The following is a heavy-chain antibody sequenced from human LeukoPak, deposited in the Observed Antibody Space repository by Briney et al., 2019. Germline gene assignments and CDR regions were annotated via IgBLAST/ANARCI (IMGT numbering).Heavy chain of an antibody. CDR3: ARGSAIHPNRFDP. J-gene: IGHJ5*02. CDR1: GGSFSGYF. V-gene: IGHV4-34*01. Sequence: SETLSLTCAVYGGSFSGYFWSWIRQPPGKGLEWMGEINHSGSTNDNPSLKSRVSISIDTSKNQFSLKLSSVTAADTAIYYCARGSAIHPNRFDPWGQGTLVTVSS. CDR2: INHSGST. D-gene: IGHD2-2*02.